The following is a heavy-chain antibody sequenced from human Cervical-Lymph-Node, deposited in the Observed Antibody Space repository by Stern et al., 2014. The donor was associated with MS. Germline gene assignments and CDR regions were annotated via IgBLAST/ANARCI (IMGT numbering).Heavy chain of an antibody. Sequence: QMQLVQSGAEVKKPGSSVKVSCKASGGTFTNYAISWVRQAPGQGPERMGGIIPLLGTASYAQKFQGRVTITADESTSTVYMEMRSLRSEDTAVYYCARDKGTISVVRIRAWGHMDVWGQGTTVTVSS. CDR3: ARDKGTISVVRIRAWGHMDV. J-gene: IGHJ6*02. CDR2: IIPLLGTA. CDR1: GGTFTNYA. V-gene: IGHV1-69*01. D-gene: IGHD3-3*01.